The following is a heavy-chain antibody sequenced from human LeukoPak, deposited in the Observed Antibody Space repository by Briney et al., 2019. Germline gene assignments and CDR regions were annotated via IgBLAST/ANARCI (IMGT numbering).Heavy chain of an antibody. J-gene: IGHJ4*02. V-gene: IGHV2-5*02. CDR1: GFSLSTSGVG. D-gene: IGHD6-13*01. Sequence: SGPTLVKPTQTLTLTCTFSGFSLSTSGVGVGWIRQPPGKALEWLALIYWDDDKRYSPSLKSRLTITKDTSKNQVVLTMTNMDPVDTATYYCAHRGYSSYNPPSEFDYWGQGTLVTVSS. CDR3: AHRGYSSYNPPSEFDY. CDR2: IYWDDDK.